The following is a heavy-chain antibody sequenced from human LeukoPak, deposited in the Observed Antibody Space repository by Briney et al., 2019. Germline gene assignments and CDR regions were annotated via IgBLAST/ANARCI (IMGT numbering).Heavy chain of an antibody. J-gene: IGHJ4*02. D-gene: IGHD2-21*02. Sequence: SETLSLTCAVHGGSFSGYYWHWFRQPPGKGLGWIGEINHSGSTNYNPSLKSRVTISVDTSKNQFSLKLSSVTAADTAVYYCARGRARKHIVVVTTSYFDYWGQGTLVTVSS. CDR3: ARGRARKHIVVVTTSYFDY. CDR2: INHSGST. CDR1: GGSFSGYY. V-gene: IGHV4-34*01.